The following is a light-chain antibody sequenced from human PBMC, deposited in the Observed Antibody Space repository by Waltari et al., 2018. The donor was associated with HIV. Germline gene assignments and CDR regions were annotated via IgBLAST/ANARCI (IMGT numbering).Light chain of an antibody. CDR2: GDS. CDR3: QAWDSSAMV. V-gene: IGLV3-1*01. CDR1: ELGNTY. Sequence: YELTQPPSVSVSGGRAATTPRPGHELGNTYVCWYQQKPGQSPILDHYGDSKRPSGIPERFSGSNSGGTATLTISGTQAMDEADYYCQAWDSSAMVFGGGTKLTVL. J-gene: IGLJ2*01.